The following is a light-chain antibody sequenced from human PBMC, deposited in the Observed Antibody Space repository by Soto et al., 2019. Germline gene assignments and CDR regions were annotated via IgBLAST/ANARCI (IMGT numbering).Light chain of an antibody. V-gene: IGLV2-23*01. CDR2: EGS. Sequence: QSALTQPASVSGSPGQSLTISCTGTSSDVGSYNLFSWYQQHPGKAPKLMIYEGSKRPSGVSNRFSGSKSGNTASLTISGLQAEDEADYYCCSYAGSSTLVFGGGTQLTVL. CDR1: SSDVGSYNL. CDR3: CSYAGSSTLV. J-gene: IGLJ2*01.